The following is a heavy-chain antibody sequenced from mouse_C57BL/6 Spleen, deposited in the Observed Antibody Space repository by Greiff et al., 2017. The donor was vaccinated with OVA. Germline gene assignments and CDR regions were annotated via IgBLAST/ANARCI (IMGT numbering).Heavy chain of an antibody. CDR2: ISYDGSN. D-gene: IGHD1-1*01. J-gene: IGHJ3*01. CDR1: GYSITSGYY. Sequence: VQLQQSGPGLVKPSQSLSLTCSVTGYSITSGYYWNWIRQFPGNKLEWMGYISYDGSNNYNPSLKNRISITRDTSKNQFFLKLNSVTTEDTATYYCAREPIYYYGSSYVWFAYWGQGTLVTVSA. V-gene: IGHV3-6*01. CDR3: AREPIYYYGSSYVWFAY.